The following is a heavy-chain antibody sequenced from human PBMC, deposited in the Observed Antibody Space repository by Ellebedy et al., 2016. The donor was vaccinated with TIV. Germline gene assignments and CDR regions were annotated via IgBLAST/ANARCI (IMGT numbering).Heavy chain of an antibody. V-gene: IGHV3-7*03. CDR1: GFTFSFYW. D-gene: IGHD3-10*01. CDR3: ASPPGVVAL. CDR2: INKDGSEK. Sequence: PGGSLRLSCAGSGFTFSFYWMSWVRQAPGKGPEWVANINKDGSEKCYVDSVKGRFTISRDNAKNSLYLQMNSLRAEDTSVYYCASPPGVVALWGQGTLVTVSS. J-gene: IGHJ4*02.